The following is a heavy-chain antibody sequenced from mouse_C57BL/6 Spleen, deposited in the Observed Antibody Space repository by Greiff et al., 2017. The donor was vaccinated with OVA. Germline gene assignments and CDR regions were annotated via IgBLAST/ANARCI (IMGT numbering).Heavy chain of an antibody. CDR2: IRSKSSNYAT. CDR3: VRDEDYDYDAWFAY. Sequence: EVQGVESGGGLVQPKGSLKLSCAASGFTFNTYAMHWVRQAPGKGLEWVARIRSKSSNYATYYADSVKDRFTISRDDSQSMLYLQMNNLKTEDTAMYYCVRDEDYDYDAWFAYWGQGTLVTVSA. D-gene: IGHD2-4*01. CDR1: GFTFNTYA. V-gene: IGHV10-3*01. J-gene: IGHJ3*01.